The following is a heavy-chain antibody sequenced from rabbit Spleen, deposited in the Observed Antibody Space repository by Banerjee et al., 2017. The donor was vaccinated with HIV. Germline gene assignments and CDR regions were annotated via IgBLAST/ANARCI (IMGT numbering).Heavy chain of an antibody. CDR2: IYGGSFGST. CDR3: ARGSATMTMVITGYYFNL. V-gene: IGHV1S40*01. Sequence: QSLEESGGGLVQPGGSLALTCKASGFTISSSYYMCWVRQAPGKGLEWVKCIYGGSFGSTVYASWAKGRFTISKTSSTTVTLQMTSLTAADTATYFCARGSATMTMVITGYYFNLWGPGTLVTVS. CDR1: GFTISSSYY. J-gene: IGHJ4*01. D-gene: IGHD2-1*01.